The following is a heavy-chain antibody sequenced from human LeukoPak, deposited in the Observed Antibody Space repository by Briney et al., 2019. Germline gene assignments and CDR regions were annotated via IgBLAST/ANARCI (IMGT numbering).Heavy chain of an antibody. J-gene: IGHJ6*03. V-gene: IGHV3-74*01. CDR1: GFTFSSYW. CDR2: INSDGSST. CDR3: ARDSPDYYYYYMDV. Sequence: GGSLRLSCAASGFTFSSYWMHWVRQAPGKGLVWVSRINSDGSSTSYADSVRGRFSISRDNAKNTLYLQMNSLRAEDTAVYYCARDSPDYYYYYMDVWGKGTTVTISS.